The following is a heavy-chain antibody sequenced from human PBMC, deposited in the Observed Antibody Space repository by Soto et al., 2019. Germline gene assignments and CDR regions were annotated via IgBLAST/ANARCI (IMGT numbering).Heavy chain of an antibody. D-gene: IGHD4-4*01. CDR3: ARADDFSERFDY. Sequence: NPSETLSLTCTVSGGSISSGEFYWSWIRQPPGKGLELIGNIYYSRSTYYNPSLRSRAIMSVDTSQNQFSLKLSSLTAADTAVYFCARADDFSERFDYWGQGALVTVSS. CDR1: GGSISSGEFY. J-gene: IGHJ4*02. V-gene: IGHV4-30-4*01. CDR2: IYYSRST.